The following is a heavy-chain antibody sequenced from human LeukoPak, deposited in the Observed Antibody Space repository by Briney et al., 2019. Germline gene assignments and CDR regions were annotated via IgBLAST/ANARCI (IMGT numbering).Heavy chain of an antibody. V-gene: IGHV3-30*02. CDR3: AKDDSSGFKWFDP. D-gene: IGHD3-22*01. CDR1: GFTFSSYG. J-gene: IGHJ5*02. CDR2: IRYDGSNK. Sequence: PGGSLRLSCAASGFTFSSYGMHWVRQAPGKGLEWVAFIRYDGSNKYYADSVKGRFTISRDNSKNTLYLQMNSLRAEDTAVYYCAKDDSSGFKWFDPWGQGTLVTVSS.